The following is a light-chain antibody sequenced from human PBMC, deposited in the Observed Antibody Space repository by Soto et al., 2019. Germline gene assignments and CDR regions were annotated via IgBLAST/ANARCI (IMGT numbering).Light chain of an antibody. J-gene: IGKJ1*01. V-gene: IGKV3-15*01. Sequence: EIVMTQSPATLSVSPGERATLSCRASQSVRSNLAWYQQKPGQAPRLLIYGASTRATGTPARFSGSGSGTEFTLTISSLQSEDFAVYYCLQYNNWVPTFGQGTKVDIK. CDR2: GAS. CDR3: LQYNNWVPT. CDR1: QSVRSN.